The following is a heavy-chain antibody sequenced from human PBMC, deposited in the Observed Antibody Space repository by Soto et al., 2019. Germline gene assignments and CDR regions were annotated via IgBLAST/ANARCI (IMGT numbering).Heavy chain of an antibody. CDR3: ARGGGLSLGRDCFDP. D-gene: IGHD3-16*01. Sequence: SETLSLTCAVSGGSISSGGYSWSWIRQPPGKGLEWIGYIYHSGSTYYNPSLKSRVTISVDRSKNQFSLKLSSVTAADTAVYYCARGGGLSLGRDCFDPWGQGTLVTVSS. J-gene: IGHJ5*02. CDR2: IYHSGST. V-gene: IGHV4-30-2*01. CDR1: GGSISSGGYS.